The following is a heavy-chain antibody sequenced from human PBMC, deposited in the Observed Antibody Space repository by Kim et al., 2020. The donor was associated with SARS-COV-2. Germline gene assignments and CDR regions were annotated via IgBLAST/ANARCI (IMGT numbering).Heavy chain of an antibody. Sequence: TPSLTSRVSISVDTSKNQFSLKLGSVTAADTAVYYCARHRGIAASDGMDVWGQGTTVTVSS. V-gene: IGHV4-39*01. J-gene: IGHJ6*02. D-gene: IGHD6-13*01. CDR3: ARHRGIAASDGMDV.